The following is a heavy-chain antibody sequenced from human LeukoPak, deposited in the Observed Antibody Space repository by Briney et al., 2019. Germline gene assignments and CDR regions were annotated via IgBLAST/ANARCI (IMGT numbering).Heavy chain of an antibody. CDR3: AKKRPGEVTAPPDY. V-gene: IGHV3-23*01. D-gene: IGHD4-11*01. Sequence: GGSLRLSCAASGFTFSSYAMSWVRQAPGKGLEWVSAISGSGGSTYYADSVKGRFTISRDNSKNMLYLQMNSLQVDDTALYYCAKKRPGEVTAPPDYWGQGTLVTVSS. J-gene: IGHJ4*02. CDR2: ISGSGGST. CDR1: GFTFSSYA.